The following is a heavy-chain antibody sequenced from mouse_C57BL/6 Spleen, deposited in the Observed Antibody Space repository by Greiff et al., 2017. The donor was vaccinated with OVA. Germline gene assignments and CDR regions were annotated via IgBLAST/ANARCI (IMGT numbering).Heavy chain of an antibody. J-gene: IGHJ3*01. CDR3: ARQNDGYYRFAY. V-gene: IGHV1-18*01. Sequence: EVQLQQSGPELVKPGASVKIPCKASGYTFTDYNMDWVKQSHGKSLEWIGDINPNNGGTIYNQKFKGKATLTVDKSSSTAYMELCSLTSEDTAVYYCARQNDGYYRFAYWGQGTLVTVSA. CDR1: GYTFTDYN. D-gene: IGHD2-3*01. CDR2: INPNNGGT.